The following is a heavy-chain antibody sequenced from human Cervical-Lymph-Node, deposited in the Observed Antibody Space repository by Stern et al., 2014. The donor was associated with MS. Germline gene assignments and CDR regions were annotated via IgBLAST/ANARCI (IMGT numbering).Heavy chain of an antibody. CDR1: GFTLSSYS. Sequence: EEQLVESGGGLVKPGGSLRLSCAASGFTLSSYSMNWVRQAPGKGLAWVSSVSSRSTYIYYADSVKGRFTISRDNAKNSVYLQMNRLTAEDTAVYYCVRDSQKLGNYWGQGTLVTVSS. D-gene: IGHD6-13*01. V-gene: IGHV3-21*03. J-gene: IGHJ4*02. CDR3: VRDSQKLGNY. CDR2: VSSRSTYI.